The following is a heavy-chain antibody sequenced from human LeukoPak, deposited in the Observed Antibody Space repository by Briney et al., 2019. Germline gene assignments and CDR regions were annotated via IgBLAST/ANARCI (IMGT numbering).Heavy chain of an antibody. Sequence: GESLKISCKGSGYTFTSYWIAWVRPMPRKGLKWMGLIYPGDSDTKYRSSLQGQVTMSADKSITTAYLQWSSLKASDTAMYYCARLTSLVYGDADYWGQGTLVTVSS. CDR3: ARLTSLVYGDADY. J-gene: IGHJ4*02. CDR1: GYTFTSYW. V-gene: IGHV5-51*01. CDR2: IYPGDSDT. D-gene: IGHD4-17*01.